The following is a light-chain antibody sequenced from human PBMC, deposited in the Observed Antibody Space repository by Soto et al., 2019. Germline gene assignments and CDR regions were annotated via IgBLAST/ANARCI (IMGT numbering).Light chain of an antibody. CDR2: EVI. CDR1: NSDIGGYHY. CDR3: SSYTTSSTLV. V-gene: IGLV2-14*01. J-gene: IGLJ2*01. Sequence: QSALTQPASVSGSPGQSITISCTGTNSDIGGYHYVSWYQQHPGKAPKLMIYEVINRPSGVSHRFSGSKSGTTASLTISGLQTEDEADYYCSSYTTSSTLVFGGGTKLTVL.